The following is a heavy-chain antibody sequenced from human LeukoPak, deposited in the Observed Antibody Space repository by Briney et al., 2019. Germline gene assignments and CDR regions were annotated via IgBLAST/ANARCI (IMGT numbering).Heavy chain of an antibody. J-gene: IGHJ6*02. CDR3: AKDRGYSYGSLGMDV. V-gene: IGHV3-30*18. CDR1: GFIFSSYG. Sequence: PGGSLRLSCAASGFIFSSYGMHWVRQAPGKGLEWVAVISYDGSNKYYADSVKGRFTISRDNSKNTLYLQMNSLRAEDTAVYYCAKDRGYSYGSLGMDVWGQGTTVTVSS. D-gene: IGHD5-18*01. CDR2: ISYDGSNK.